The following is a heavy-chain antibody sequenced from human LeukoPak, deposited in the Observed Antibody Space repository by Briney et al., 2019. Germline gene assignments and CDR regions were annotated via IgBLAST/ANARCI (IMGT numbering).Heavy chain of an antibody. CDR3: AREHYDILTDYYNEWDYYGMDV. J-gene: IGHJ6*02. CDR2: ISAYNGNT. CDR1: GYTFTSYG. V-gene: IGHV1-18*01. D-gene: IGHD3-9*01. Sequence: ASVKVSCKASGYTFTSYGISWVRQAPGQGLEWMGWISAYNGNTNYAQKLQGRVTMTTDTPTSTAYMELRSLRSDDTAVYYCAREHYDILTDYYNEWDYYGMDVWGQGTTVTVSS.